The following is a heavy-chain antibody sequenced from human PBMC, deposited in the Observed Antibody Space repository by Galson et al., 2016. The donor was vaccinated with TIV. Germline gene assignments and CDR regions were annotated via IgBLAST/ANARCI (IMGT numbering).Heavy chain of an antibody. D-gene: IGHD1-26*01. CDR1: GFNFDDYA. Sequence: SLRLSCAASGFNFDDYAMHWVRQAPGKGPEWVAIISYDASNKYYADSVKGRFTISRDNSKYTLYLQMNSLRAEDTAVYYCAREGGTYFDSYYYGMVVWGQGTTVTVSS. CDR2: ISYDASNK. V-gene: IGHV3-30*07. CDR3: AREGGTYFDSYYYGMVV. J-gene: IGHJ6*02.